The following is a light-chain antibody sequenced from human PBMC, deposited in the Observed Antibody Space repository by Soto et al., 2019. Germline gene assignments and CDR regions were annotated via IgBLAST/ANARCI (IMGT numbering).Light chain of an antibody. V-gene: IGLV2-11*01. CDR1: SSDVGRYDY. CDR2: DVS. J-gene: IGLJ2*01. CDR3: CSYAGSSTVL. Sequence: QSALTQPRSVSGSPGQSVTISCTGTSSDVGRYDYVSWYQQHPGKAPKLIIYDVSERPSGVPDRFSGSKFGNTASLTISGLQAEDEADYYCCSYAGSSTVLFGGGTKVTVL.